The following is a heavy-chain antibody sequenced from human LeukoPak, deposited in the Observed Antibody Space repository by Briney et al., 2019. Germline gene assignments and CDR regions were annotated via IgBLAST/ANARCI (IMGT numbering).Heavy chain of an antibody. J-gene: IGHJ4*02. V-gene: IGHV4-59*12. CDR3: AREWGGGYSIFDY. D-gene: IGHD5-12*01. Sequence: PSETLSLTCTVSGGSISSYYWSWIRQPPGKGLEWIGYIYYSGSTNYNPSLKSRVTISVDTSKKHFSLKLRSVTAADTAVYYCAREWGGGYSIFDYWGQGTLVTVSS. CDR1: GGSISSYY. CDR2: IYYSGST.